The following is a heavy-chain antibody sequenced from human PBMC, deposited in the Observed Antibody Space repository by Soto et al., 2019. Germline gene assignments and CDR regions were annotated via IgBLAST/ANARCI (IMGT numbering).Heavy chain of an antibody. V-gene: IGHV3-48*01. CDR2: ISSSSSTI. J-gene: IGHJ4*02. D-gene: IGHD3-10*01. CDR1: GFTFSSYS. Sequence: GGSLRLSCAASGFTFSSYSMNWVRQAPGKGLEWVSYISSSSSTIYYADSVKGRFTISRDNAKNSLYLQMNSLRAEDTAVYYWAREGELLWFGELFSYYFDYWGQGTLVTVSS. CDR3: AREGELLWFGELFSYYFDY.